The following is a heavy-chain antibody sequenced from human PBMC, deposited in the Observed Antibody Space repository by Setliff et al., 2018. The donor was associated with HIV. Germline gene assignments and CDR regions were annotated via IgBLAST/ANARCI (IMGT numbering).Heavy chain of an antibody. J-gene: IGHJ6*02. CDR3: ARGESSGWYRGGMDV. Sequence: KPSETLSLTCAVSGVSISAYFWSWIRQPPGKGLEWIGYMYYSGNTNYNPSLKSRVTISVDTSKSQFSLKLNSVTAADTAVYYCARGESSGWYRGGMDVWGQGTTVTVSS. D-gene: IGHD6-19*01. CDR1: GVSISAYF. CDR2: MYYSGNT. V-gene: IGHV4-59*01.